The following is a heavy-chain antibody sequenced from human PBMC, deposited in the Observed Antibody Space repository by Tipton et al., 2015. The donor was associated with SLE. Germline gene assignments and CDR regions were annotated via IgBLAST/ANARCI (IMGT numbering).Heavy chain of an antibody. V-gene: IGHV4-59*12. CDR2: IFYTGST. D-gene: IGHD6-19*01. Sequence: TLSLTCTVSGGSISSYFWTWIRQPPGKGLEWSGHIFYTGSTRYNPSLKSRVTMSVDRSKNQFSLRLTSVTAADTAVYYCATELIRGDTSGWGPCYRGQGTLVTVSS. CDR1: GGSISSYF. J-gene: IGHJ4*02. CDR3: ATELIRGDTSGWGPCY.